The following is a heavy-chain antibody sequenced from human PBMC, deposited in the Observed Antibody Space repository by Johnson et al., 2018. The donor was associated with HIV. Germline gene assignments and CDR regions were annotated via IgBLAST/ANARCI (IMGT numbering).Heavy chain of an antibody. CDR2: ISGTGGTT. V-gene: IGHV3-23*04. D-gene: IGHD5-12*01. J-gene: IGHJ3*01. CDR3: AKGRGYDYAALDF. Sequence: MQLVESGGGLVKPGGSLRMSCVASGFTFSTYGMTWVRQAPGKGLEWVSAISGTGGTTYYADSVRGRFSISRDKSKDTLYLQMSSLRAEDTAVYYCAKGRGYDYAALDFWGQGTMVTVSS. CDR1: GFTFSTYG.